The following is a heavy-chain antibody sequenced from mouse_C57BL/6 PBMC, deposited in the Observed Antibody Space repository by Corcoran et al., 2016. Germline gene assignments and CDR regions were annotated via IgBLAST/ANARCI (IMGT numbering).Heavy chain of an antibody. J-gene: IGHJ1*03. Sequence: EVQLQQSGPELVKPGASVKISCKASGYTFTDYYMNWVKQSHGKSLEWIGDINPNNGGTSYNQKFKGKATLTVDKSSSTAYMELRSLTSEDSAVYYCARSIDYDRYFDVWGTGTTVTVSS. D-gene: IGHD2-4*01. V-gene: IGHV1-26*01. CDR3: ARSIDYDRYFDV. CDR2: INPNNGGT. CDR1: GYTFTDYY.